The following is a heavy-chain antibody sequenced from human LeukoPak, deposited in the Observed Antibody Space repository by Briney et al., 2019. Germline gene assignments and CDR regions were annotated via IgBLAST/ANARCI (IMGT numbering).Heavy chain of an antibody. CDR2: ISAYNAKT. CDR3: ARSSAIAVAGHFDY. CDR1: GYSFTKYG. J-gene: IGHJ4*02. D-gene: IGHD6-19*01. V-gene: IGHV1-18*01. Sequence: GASVRVSCKASGYSFTKYGVTWVRQAPGQGLEWMGWISAYNAKTTYAQRFQGRVSMTTDASTNTAYMELGGLRFDDTAVFYCARSSAIAVAGHFDYWGQGSLVTVSS.